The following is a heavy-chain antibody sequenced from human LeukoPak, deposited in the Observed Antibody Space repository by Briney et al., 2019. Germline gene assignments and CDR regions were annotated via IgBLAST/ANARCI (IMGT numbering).Heavy chain of an antibody. J-gene: IGHJ6*02. Sequence: GGSLRLSCAVSGFDFSGYAMSWVRQAPGKGLEWVSGIGSDGSTHYAESVKGRFAISRENSKSTLHLQMNSLRAEDTALYYCGKDLHLYVAMDVWGQGTTVTVSS. CDR3: GKDLHLYVAMDV. CDR2: IGSDGST. CDR1: GFDFSGYA. V-gene: IGHV3-23*01. D-gene: IGHD2/OR15-2a*01.